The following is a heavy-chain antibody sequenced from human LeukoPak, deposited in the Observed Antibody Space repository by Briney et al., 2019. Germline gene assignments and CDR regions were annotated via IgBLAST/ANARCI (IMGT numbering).Heavy chain of an antibody. V-gene: IGHV3-33*01. D-gene: IGHD6-13*01. J-gene: IGHJ4*02. CDR2: LWYDGSNK. CDR1: GFAFSRSG. Sequence: GGSLRLSCAASGFAFSRSGMHWVRQAPGKGLEWVAVLWYDGSNKHYADSVKGRFTISRDNSNNTLYLQMNSLRAEDTAVYYCARDPKYSNSWFFDYWGQGTLVTVSS. CDR3: ARDPKYSNSWFFDY.